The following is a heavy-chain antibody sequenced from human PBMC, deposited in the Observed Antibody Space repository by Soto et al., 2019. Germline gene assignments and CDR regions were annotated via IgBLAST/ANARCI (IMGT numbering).Heavy chain of an antibody. J-gene: IGHJ6*03. CDR1: GGSISSSSYY. D-gene: IGHD2-15*01. CDR3: ARVGCSGGSCYPPNFDYYYYYMDV. CDR2: IYYSGST. V-gene: IGHV4-61*05. Sequence: SETLSLTCTVSGGSISSSSYYWGWIRQPPGKGLEWIGYIYYSGSTNYNPSLKSRVTISVDTSKNQFSLKLSSVTAADTAVYYCARVGCSGGSCYPPNFDYYYYYMDVWGKGTTVTVSS.